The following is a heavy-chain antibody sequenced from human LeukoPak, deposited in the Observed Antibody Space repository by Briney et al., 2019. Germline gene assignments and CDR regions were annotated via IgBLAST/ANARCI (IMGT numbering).Heavy chain of an antibody. CDR2: INWNGGST. D-gene: IGHD6-13*01. CDR3: ARDPWGIASSRLFDY. Sequence: GGSLRLSCAASGFTFDDYGMSWVRQAPGKGLEWVSGINWNGGSTGYADSVKGRFTISRDNAKNSLYLQMNSLRAEDTALYYCARDPWGIASSRLFDYWGQGTLVAVSS. CDR1: GFTFDDYG. V-gene: IGHV3-20*04. J-gene: IGHJ4*02.